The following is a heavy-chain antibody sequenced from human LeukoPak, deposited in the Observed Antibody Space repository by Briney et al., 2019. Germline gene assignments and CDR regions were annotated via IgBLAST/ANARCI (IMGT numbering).Heavy chain of an antibody. D-gene: IGHD2-15*01. J-gene: IGHJ4*02. CDR1: GFTFSSHD. Sequence: GGSLRLSCAASGFTFSSHDMHWVRQPTGKGLEWVSVIGTAGNTYYADFVKGRFTISRDNSKNTLFLQMNSLRAEDTAVYYCAKYCSGGNCYSGLYWGQGTLVTVSS. V-gene: IGHV3-13*01. CDR2: IGTAGNT. CDR3: AKYCSGGNCYSGLY.